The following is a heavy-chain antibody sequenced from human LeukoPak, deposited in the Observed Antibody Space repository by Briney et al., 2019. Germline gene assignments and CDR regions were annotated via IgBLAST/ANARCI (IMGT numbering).Heavy chain of an antibody. CDR1: GGSISSGGYY. Sequence: PSQTLSLTCTVSGGSISSGGYYWSWIRQPPGKGLEWIGYIYHSGSTYYNPSLKSRVTISVDRSKNQFSLKLSSVTAADTAVYYCARDGKIAAAASFDYWGQGTLVTVSS. CDR3: ARDGKIAAAASFDY. CDR2: IYHSGST. V-gene: IGHV4-30-2*01. D-gene: IGHD6-13*01. J-gene: IGHJ4*02.